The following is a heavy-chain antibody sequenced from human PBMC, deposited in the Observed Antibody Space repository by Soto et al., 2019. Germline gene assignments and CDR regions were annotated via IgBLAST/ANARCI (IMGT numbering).Heavy chain of an antibody. CDR3: ARVQGRWYGSGSYQGMDV. D-gene: IGHD3-10*01. CDR1: GFTFSNYG. J-gene: IGHJ6*02. Sequence: QVQLVESEGGVVQSGRSLRLSCAASGFTFSNYGMYWVRQAPGKGLEWVAVIWYDGSNKYYVDSVKGRFTISRDNSRNTMHLQMNSLRAEDTAIYYCARVQGRWYGSGSYQGMDVWGQGTTVTVSS. CDR2: IWYDGSNK. V-gene: IGHV3-33*01.